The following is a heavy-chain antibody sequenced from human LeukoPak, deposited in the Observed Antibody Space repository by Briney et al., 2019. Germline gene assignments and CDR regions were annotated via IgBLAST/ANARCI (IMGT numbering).Heavy chain of an antibody. CDR3: LLQMTYGELSDPDF. J-gene: IGHJ4*02. CDR2: SGTRSGTK. V-gene: IGHV3-21*01. Sequence: KAGGSLRLSCAASGFTLSSLATHWVRQAPGKGLEWVSSSGTRSGTKYYADSVMGRFTISRDSAMNSVSLQINSLRAEDTAVYYCLLQMTYGELSDPDFRGQGTLVTVSS. CDR1: GFTLSSLA. D-gene: IGHD3-16*02.